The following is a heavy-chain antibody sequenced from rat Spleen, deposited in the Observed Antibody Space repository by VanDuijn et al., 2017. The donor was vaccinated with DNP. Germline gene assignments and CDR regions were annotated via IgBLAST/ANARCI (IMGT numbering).Heavy chain of an antibody. D-gene: IGHD1-11*01. CDR2: ISHDGGYT. CDR1: GFSFSDYY. CDR3: TRGGRSYFDY. Sequence: EVQLVESGGGLVQPGRSLKLSCAASGFSFSDYYMAWVRQAPTKGLEWVASISHDGGYTYYRDSVKGRFTISRDYAKSSLYLQMDSLRSEDTATYYCTRGGRSYFDYWGQGVMVTVSS. J-gene: IGHJ2*01. V-gene: IGHV5-20*01.